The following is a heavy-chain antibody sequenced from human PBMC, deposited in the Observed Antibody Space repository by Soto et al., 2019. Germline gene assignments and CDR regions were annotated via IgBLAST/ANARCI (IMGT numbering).Heavy chain of an antibody. D-gene: IGHD1-26*01. J-gene: IGHJ1*01. CDR1: GGSISSYY. CDR2: IYYSGST. V-gene: IGHV4-59*01. Sequence: SETLSLTCTVSGGSISSYYWSWIRQPPGKGLEWIGYIYYSGSTNYNPSLKSRVTISVDTSKNQFSLKLSSVTAADTAVYYCARGLGATRAEYFQHWGQGTLVTVSS. CDR3: ARGLGATRAEYFQH.